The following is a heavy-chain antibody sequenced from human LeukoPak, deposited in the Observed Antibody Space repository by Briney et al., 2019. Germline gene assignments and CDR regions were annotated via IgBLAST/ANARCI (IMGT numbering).Heavy chain of an antibody. J-gene: IGHJ4*02. Sequence: ASVKVSCKASGYTFTNYDINWVRQAPGQRPAWMGWMNPYTGNTGYAPKFQGRVTMIRDTSISTAYMELTRLTAEYGPVYYFPWSLDFEDCYQTPDFWGQGTLITVSS. V-gene: IGHV1-8*01. CDR1: GYTFTNYD. CDR3: PWSLDFEDCYQTPDF. CDR2: MNPYTGNT. D-gene: IGHD2-21*02.